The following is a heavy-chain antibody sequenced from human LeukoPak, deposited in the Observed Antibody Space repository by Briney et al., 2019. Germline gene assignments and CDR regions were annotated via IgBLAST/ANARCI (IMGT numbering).Heavy chain of an antibody. CDR1: GGSISSYY. CDR2: IYNTGSA. CDR3: VREDRDGYNSRGNWFDP. V-gene: IGHV4-59*01. D-gene: IGHD5-24*01. J-gene: IGHJ5*02. Sequence: SETLTLTCTVSGGSISSYYWTWIRQPPGKRLEWIGYIYNTGSANYNPSFKGRVTLSVDTSKDQFSLKLSSVTAADTAVYYCVREDRDGYNSRGNWFDPWGQGTLVTVSS.